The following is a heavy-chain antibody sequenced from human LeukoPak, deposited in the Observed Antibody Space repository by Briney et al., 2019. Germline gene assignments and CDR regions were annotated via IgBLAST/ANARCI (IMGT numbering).Heavy chain of an antibody. D-gene: IGHD6-13*01. V-gene: IGHV5-51*01. Sequence: GESLKISCKGYGYSFTSYWIGWVRQMPGKGLEWMGIIYPGDSDPRYSPSFQGQVTISADKSISTAYLQWSSLKASDTAMYYCARLKVPGYSSSWYRPSTPYNWFDPWGQGTLVTVSS. J-gene: IGHJ5*02. CDR2: IYPGDSDP. CDR1: GYSFTSYW. CDR3: ARLKVPGYSSSWYRPSTPYNWFDP.